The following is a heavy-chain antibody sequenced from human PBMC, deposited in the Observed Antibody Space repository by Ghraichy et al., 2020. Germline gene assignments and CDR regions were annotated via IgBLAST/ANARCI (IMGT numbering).Heavy chain of an antibody. J-gene: IGHJ4*02. CDR1: GLTFSCCG. CDR2: ISFDGSNK. Sequence: GGSLRLSCEGSGLTFSCCGMHWVCQAPGKGLEWVALISFDGSNKYYIDSVKGRFSISKDNSKNTLYLQMNSLRVEDTAIYYCANFVGSDPTGRFDNWGQGTRVTVSS. V-gene: IGHV3-30*02. D-gene: IGHD2-21*01. CDR3: ANFVGSDPTGRFDN.